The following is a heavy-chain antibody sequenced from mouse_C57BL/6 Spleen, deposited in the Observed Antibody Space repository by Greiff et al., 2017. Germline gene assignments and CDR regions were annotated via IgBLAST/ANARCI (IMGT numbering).Heavy chain of an antibody. Sequence: QVQLKESGAELVKPGASVKLSCKASGYTFTEYTIHWVKQRPGQGLEWIGWFYPGSGSIKYNEKFKDKATVTANKSSSTVYMEPCRLTNEVSADYFCANHSRCYYVCSSAWFAYWGQGTLVTVSA. D-gene: IGHD1-1*01. CDR1: GYTFTEYT. CDR3: ANHSRCYYVCSSAWFAY. CDR2: FYPGSGSI. J-gene: IGHJ3*01. V-gene: IGHV1-62-2*01.